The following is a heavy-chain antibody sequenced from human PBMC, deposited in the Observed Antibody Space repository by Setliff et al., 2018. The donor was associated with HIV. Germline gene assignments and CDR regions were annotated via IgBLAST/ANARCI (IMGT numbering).Heavy chain of an antibody. CDR1: GGTFSSYT. D-gene: IGHD3-22*01. Sequence: ASVKVSCKASGGTFSSYTINWVRQAPGQGLEWMGRSIPILGIGNDEQAQKFKGRVTFTADKSTSTVYMELSSLRSEDTAMYYCARCYYDSSGPTDAFDIWGQGTVVTVSS. V-gene: IGHV1-69*02. J-gene: IGHJ3*02. CDR2: SIPILGIG. CDR3: ARCYYDSSGPTDAFDI.